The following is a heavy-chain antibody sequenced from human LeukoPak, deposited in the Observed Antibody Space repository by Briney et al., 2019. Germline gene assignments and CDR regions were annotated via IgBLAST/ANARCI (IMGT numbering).Heavy chain of an antibody. CDR1: GGSFSGYY. V-gene: IGHV4-34*01. J-gene: IGHJ5*02. D-gene: IGHD3-10*01. Sequence: PSETLSLTCAVYGGSFSGYYWSWIRQPPGKGLEWIGEINHSGSTNYNPSLKSRVTILVDTSKNQFSLKLSSVTAADTAVYYCARMGGRSMVRGVGGWFDPWGQGTLVTVSS. CDR2: INHSGST. CDR3: ARMGGRSMVRGVGGWFDP.